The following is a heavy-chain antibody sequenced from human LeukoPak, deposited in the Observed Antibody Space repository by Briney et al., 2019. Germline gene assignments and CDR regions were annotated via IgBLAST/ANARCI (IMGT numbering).Heavy chain of an antibody. CDR1: GFIFSTYA. Sequence: PGGSLRLSCAASGFIFSTYAMSWVRQAPGKGLEWVSVISDSGDYTYYADSVKGRFTISRDNSKNILYLQMNSLRAEDTAVYYCARAILLMVYAPGYWGQGTLVTVSS. CDR2: ISDSGDYT. CDR3: ARAILLMVYAPGY. V-gene: IGHV3-23*01. D-gene: IGHD2-8*01. J-gene: IGHJ4*02.